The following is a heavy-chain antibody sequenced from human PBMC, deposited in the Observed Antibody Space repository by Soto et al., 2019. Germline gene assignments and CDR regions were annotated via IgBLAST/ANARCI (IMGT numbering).Heavy chain of an antibody. Sequence: EVQLVESGGGLVKPGGSLRLSCVASGFTFSNYNMYWVRQAQGKGREWVSSISSGSNYIVYADSMKGRFTISRDNAKNSLYLEMSSLRVEDTAVYFCARNDEGGSRLWGQGTLVTVSS. V-gene: IGHV3-21*01. D-gene: IGHD2-2*01. CDR2: ISSGSNYI. J-gene: IGHJ4*02. CDR3: ARNDEGGSRL. CDR1: GFTFSNYN.